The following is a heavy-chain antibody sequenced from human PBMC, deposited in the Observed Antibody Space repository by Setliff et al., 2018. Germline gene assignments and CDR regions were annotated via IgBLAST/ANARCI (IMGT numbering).Heavy chain of an antibody. V-gene: IGHV4-38-2*01. Sequence: PSETLSLTCAVSGVSISDGHFLGWIRQPPGKGLEWIGSIDRTGNRYYNSPLRSRVTLSIDMSRNEFSLELRSMTAADTAMYYCARRDEYLQFREFFDFWGQGILVTVSS. CDR3: ARRDEYLQFREFFDF. J-gene: IGHJ4*02. D-gene: IGHD3-10*01. CDR1: GVSISDGHF. CDR2: IDRTGNR.